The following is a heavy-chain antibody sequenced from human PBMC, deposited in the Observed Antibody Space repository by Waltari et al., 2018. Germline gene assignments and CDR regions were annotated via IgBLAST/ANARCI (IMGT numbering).Heavy chain of an antibody. CDR1: GGSISSYY. Sequence: QVQLQESGPGLVKPSETLSLTCTVSGGSISSYYWSWIRQPPGKGLEWIGDIYYSGSNDYNPSLKCRVTIAVDTSKSQFSLKLSSVTAADTAVYYGARAQWLVRALDYWGQGTLVTVSS. J-gene: IGHJ4*02. V-gene: IGHV4-59*01. CDR3: ARAQWLVRALDY. D-gene: IGHD6-19*01. CDR2: IYYSGSN.